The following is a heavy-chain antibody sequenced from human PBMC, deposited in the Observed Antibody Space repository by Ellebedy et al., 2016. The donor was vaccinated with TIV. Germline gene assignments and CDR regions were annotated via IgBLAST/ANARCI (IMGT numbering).Heavy chain of an antibody. CDR1: GVSISGYY. J-gene: IGHJ5*02. Sequence: MPSETLSLTCTVSGVSISGYYWSWIRQPPGRGLEWIGYVYYSGSTNYNPSLKSRVTISVDTSKNQFSLKLSSVTAADTAIYYCARGETSLTTYFDPWGPGTPVTVSS. V-gene: IGHV4-59*01. CDR2: VYYSGST. CDR3: ARGETSLTTYFDP. D-gene: IGHD4-17*01.